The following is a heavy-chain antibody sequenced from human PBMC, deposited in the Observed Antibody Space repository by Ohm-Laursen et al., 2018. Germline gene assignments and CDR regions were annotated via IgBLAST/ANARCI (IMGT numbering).Heavy chain of an antibody. CDR2: IRKKADSYTT. J-gene: IGHJ3*02. CDR3: FKQGYCSGGNCHSNTFDI. D-gene: IGHD2-15*01. V-gene: IGHV3-72*01. Sequence: SLGLSCAASGFTFSDHYMDWVRQAPGKGLEWVGRIRKKADSYTTEYGASVKGRFTISRDDSRNSLYLQMNSLNTEDTAVYYCFKQGYCSGGNCHSNTFDIWGQGTMVTVSS. CDR1: GFTFSDHY.